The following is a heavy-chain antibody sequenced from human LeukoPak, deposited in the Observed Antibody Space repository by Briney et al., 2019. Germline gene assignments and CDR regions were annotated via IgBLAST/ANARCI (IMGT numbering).Heavy chain of an antibody. CDR3: AKSAGITMIVVVIANGFDI. CDR2: ISGSGGST. CDR1: GFTFSSYA. V-gene: IGHV3-23*01. D-gene: IGHD3-22*01. Sequence: GGSLRLSCAASGFTFSSYAMSWVRQAPGKGLEWVSAISGSGGSTYYADSVKGRFTISRDNSKNTLYLQMNSLRAEDTAVYYCAKSAGITMIVVVIANGFDIWGQGTMVTVSS. J-gene: IGHJ3*02.